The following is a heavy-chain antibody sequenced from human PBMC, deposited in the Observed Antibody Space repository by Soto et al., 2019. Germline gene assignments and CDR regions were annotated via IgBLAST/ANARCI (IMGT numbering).Heavy chain of an antibody. V-gene: IGHV4-34*01. CDR1: GGSFSGYY. D-gene: IGHD1-7*01. CDR3: AIPEGGTPNGGDRAFDY. CDR2: INHSGST. Sequence: SETLSLTCAVYGGSFSGYYWSWIRQPPGKGLEWIGEINHSGSTNYNPSLKSRVTISVDTSKNQFSLKLSSVTAADTAVYYCAIPEGGTPNGGDRAFDYWGQGTLVTVSS. J-gene: IGHJ4*02.